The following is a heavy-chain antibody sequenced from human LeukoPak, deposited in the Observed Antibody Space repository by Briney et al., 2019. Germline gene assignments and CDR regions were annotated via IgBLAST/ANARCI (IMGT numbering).Heavy chain of an antibody. Sequence: PGGSLRLSCAASGFTFSSYAMNWVRQAPGKGLEWVSAISGSGGSTYYADSVKGRFTISRDNSKNTLYLQMNSLRAEDTAVYYCAKDRGRYYYDSSGYYYNDAFDIWGQGTMVTVSS. CDR2: ISGSGGST. V-gene: IGHV3-23*01. CDR3: AKDRGRYYYDSSGYYYNDAFDI. CDR1: GFTFSSYA. J-gene: IGHJ3*02. D-gene: IGHD3-22*01.